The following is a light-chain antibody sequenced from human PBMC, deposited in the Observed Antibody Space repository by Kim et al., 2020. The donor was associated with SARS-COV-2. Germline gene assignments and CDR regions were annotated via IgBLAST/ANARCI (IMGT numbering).Light chain of an antibody. CDR1: QSVSNN. V-gene: IGKV3-15*01. CDR2: GAS. J-gene: IGKJ2*01. CDR3: QQYNNWPPYT. Sequence: EIVMTQSPATLSVSPGDRATLSCRASQSVSNNLAWYQQKPGHAPRLLLYGASTRATGIPARFSGSGSGTEFTLTISSLQSEDFAVYYCQQYNNWPPYTFGQGTKLEI.